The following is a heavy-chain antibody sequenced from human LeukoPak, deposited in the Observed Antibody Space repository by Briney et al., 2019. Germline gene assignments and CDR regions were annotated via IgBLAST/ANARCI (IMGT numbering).Heavy chain of an antibody. V-gene: IGHV1-69*13. CDR2: IIPIFGTA. CDR1: GGTFSSYA. CDR3: ARRLGNGYSGDNGLNYYYMDV. Sequence: ASVKVSCKASGGTFSSYAISWVRQAPGQGLEWMGGIIPIFGTANYAQKFQGRVTITADESTSTAYMELSSLRSEDTAVYYCARRLGNGYSGDNGLNYYYMDVWGKGTTVTISS. J-gene: IGHJ6*03. D-gene: IGHD5-12*01.